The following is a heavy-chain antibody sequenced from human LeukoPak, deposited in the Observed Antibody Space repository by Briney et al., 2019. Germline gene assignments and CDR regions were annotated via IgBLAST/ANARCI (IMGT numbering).Heavy chain of an antibody. CDR3: GRHYYGSSQIDY. CDR1: GGSISSSSYY. V-gene: IGHV4-39*01. J-gene: IGHJ4*02. Sequence: PSETLSLTCTVSGGSISSSSYYWGWIRQPPGKGLEWIGSIYYSGSTYYNPSLKSRVTIPVDTSKNQFSLKLSSVTAADTAVYYCGRHYYGSSQIDYWGQGTLVTVSS. CDR2: IYYSGST. D-gene: IGHD3-10*01.